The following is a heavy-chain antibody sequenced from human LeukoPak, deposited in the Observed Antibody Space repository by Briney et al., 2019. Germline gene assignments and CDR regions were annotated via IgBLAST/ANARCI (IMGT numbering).Heavy chain of an antibody. Sequence: ASVKVSCKASGYTFTSYDINWVRQATGQGLEWMGWMNPNSGNTGYAQKFQGRVTMTRNTSISTAYMELSSLRSEDTAVYYCARGRLRYFDWLSHPCYMDVWGKGTTVTISS. CDR2: MNPNSGNT. J-gene: IGHJ6*03. V-gene: IGHV1-8*01. CDR3: ARGRLRYFDWLSHPCYMDV. D-gene: IGHD3-9*01. CDR1: GYTFTSYD.